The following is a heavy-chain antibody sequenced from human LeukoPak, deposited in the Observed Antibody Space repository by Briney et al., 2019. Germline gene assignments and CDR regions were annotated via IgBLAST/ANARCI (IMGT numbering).Heavy chain of an antibody. Sequence: GGSLRLSCAASGFTFSNYAMHWVRQAPGKGLEWVAVISYDGSNKYYADSVKGRFTISRDNSKNTLYLQMNSLRAEDTAVYYCTTDLGITMVRGVIGDAFDIWGQGTMVTVSS. J-gene: IGHJ3*02. CDR2: ISYDGSNK. D-gene: IGHD3-10*01. CDR3: TTDLGITMVRGVIGDAFDI. V-gene: IGHV3-30-3*01. CDR1: GFTFSNYA.